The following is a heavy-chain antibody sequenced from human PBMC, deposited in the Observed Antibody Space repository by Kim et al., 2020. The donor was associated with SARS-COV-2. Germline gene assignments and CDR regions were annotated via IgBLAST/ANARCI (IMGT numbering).Heavy chain of an antibody. CDR1: GFTFSSYA. CDR3: AKDPVPAARRYYGMDV. CDR2: ISGSGGST. D-gene: IGHD2-2*01. Sequence: GGSLRLSCAASGFTFSSYAMSWVRQAPGKGLEWVSAISGSGGSTYYADSVKGRFTISRDNSKNTLYLQMNSLRAEDTAVYYCAKDPVPAARRYYGMDVWGPGTTVTVSS. J-gene: IGHJ6*02. V-gene: IGHV3-23*01.